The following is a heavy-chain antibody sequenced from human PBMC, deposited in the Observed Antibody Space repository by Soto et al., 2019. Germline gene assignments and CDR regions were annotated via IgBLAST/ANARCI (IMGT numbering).Heavy chain of an antibody. Sequence: SVKVSCKASGFTFTSSAVQWVRQARGQRLEWIGWIVVGSGNTNYAQKFQEGVTITRDMSTSTAYMELSSLRSEDTAVYYCAADYNFWSGYSNYYYGMDVWGQGTTVTVSS. D-gene: IGHD3-3*01. V-gene: IGHV1-58*01. CDR2: IVVGSGNT. J-gene: IGHJ6*02. CDR1: GFTFTSSA. CDR3: AADYNFWSGYSNYYYGMDV.